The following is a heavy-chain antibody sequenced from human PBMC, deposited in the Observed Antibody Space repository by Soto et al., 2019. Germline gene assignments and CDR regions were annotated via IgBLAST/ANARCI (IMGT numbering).Heavy chain of an antibody. D-gene: IGHD1-20*01. CDR2: IKQDGNEA. CDR1: RFTFTSSW. V-gene: IGHV3-7*01. Sequence: EVQLVESGGGLVQPGGSLRLSCAVSRFTFTSSWMSWVRQAPGKGLEWVANIKQDGNEAYYLDSVKGRVTISRDNAWTSLYLQMHSMSADDTAVYYCAGIQNNWFEPWGQGTLVTVAS. CDR3: AGIQNNWFEP. J-gene: IGHJ5*02.